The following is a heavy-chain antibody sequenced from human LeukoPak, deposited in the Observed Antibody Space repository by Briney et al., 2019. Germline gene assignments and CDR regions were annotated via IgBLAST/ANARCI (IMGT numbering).Heavy chain of an antibody. CDR2: ISAYNGNT. V-gene: IGHV1-18*01. Sequence: RASVKVSCNASGYTFTSYGISWVRQAPGQGLEWMGWISAYNGNTNYAQKLQGRVTMTTDTSTSTAYMELRSLRSDDTAVYYCARGVTIFGVVDDGGEFDYWGQGTLVTVSS. D-gene: IGHD3-3*01. J-gene: IGHJ4*02. CDR3: ARGVTIFGVVDDGGEFDY. CDR1: GYTFTSYG.